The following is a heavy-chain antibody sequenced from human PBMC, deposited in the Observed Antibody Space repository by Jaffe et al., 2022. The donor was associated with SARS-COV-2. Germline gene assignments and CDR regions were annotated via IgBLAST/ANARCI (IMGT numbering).Heavy chain of an antibody. D-gene: IGHD1-26*01. Sequence: QVQLKQWGAGLLKPSETLSLTCGVYGGSLNDYYWGWIRQAPGKGLEWIGEINYGGATNYNPSLMSRVTVSVDRSRSQFSLKLISVTAADTAVYYCARRMQRILGDFDYWGQGTQVTVSS. V-gene: IGHV4-34*01. J-gene: IGHJ4*02. CDR2: INYGGAT. CDR3: ARRMQRILGDFDY. CDR1: GGSLNDYY.